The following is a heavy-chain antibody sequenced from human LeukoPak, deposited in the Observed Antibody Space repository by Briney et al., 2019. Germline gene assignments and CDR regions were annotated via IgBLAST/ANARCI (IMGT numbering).Heavy chain of an antibody. CDR2: IYYSGST. J-gene: IGHJ4*02. D-gene: IGHD1-26*01. CDR1: GGSISSYY. V-gene: IGHV4-59*08. CDR3: ARLNSGSHYDY. Sequence: SETLPLTCTVSGGSISSYYWSWIRQPPGKGLEWIGCIYYSGSTNYNPSLKSRVTISVDTSKNQFSLKVTSVTAADTAMFYCARLNSGSHYDYWGQGTLVTVSS.